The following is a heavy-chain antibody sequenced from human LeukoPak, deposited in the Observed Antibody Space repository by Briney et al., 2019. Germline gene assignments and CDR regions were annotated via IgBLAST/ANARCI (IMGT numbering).Heavy chain of an antibody. Sequence: GGSLRLSCAASGFTFSSYAMSWVRQAPGNELEWVSAISGSGGSTYYADSVKGRFTISRDNSKNTLDLQMNSLRAEDTAVYYCAKVRDYVWGSYRNFDYWGQGTLVTVSS. D-gene: IGHD3-16*02. J-gene: IGHJ4*02. CDR1: GFTFSSYA. V-gene: IGHV3-23*01. CDR3: AKVRDYVWGSYRNFDY. CDR2: ISGSGGST.